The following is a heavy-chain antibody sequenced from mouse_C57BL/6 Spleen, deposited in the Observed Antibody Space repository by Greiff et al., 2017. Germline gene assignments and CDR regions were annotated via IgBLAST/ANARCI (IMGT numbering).Heavy chain of an antibody. J-gene: IGHJ2*01. CDR1: GYTFTSYW. CDR3: TRSNYEGGGTFDY. Sequence: VQLQQSGTVLARPGASVKMSCKTSGYTFTSYWMHWVKQRPGQGLEWIGAIYPGNSDTSYNQKFKGKAKLTAVTSASTAYMELSSLTNEDSAVYYCTRSNYEGGGTFDYWGQGTTLTVSS. CDR2: IYPGNSDT. V-gene: IGHV1-5*01. D-gene: IGHD2-5*01.